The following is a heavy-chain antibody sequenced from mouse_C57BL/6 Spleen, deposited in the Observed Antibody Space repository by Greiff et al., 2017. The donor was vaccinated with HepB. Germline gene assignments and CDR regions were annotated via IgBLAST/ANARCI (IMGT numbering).Heavy chain of an antibody. V-gene: IGHV5-17*01. D-gene: IGHD3-3*01. Sequence: EVHLVESGGGLVKPGGSLKLSCAASGFTFSDYGMHWVRQAPEKGLEWVAYISSGSSTIYYADTVKGRFTISRDNAKNTLFLQMTSLRSEDTAMYYCARRARPFYAMDYWGQGTSVTVSS. J-gene: IGHJ4*01. CDR3: ARRARPFYAMDY. CDR1: GFTFSDYG. CDR2: ISSGSSTI.